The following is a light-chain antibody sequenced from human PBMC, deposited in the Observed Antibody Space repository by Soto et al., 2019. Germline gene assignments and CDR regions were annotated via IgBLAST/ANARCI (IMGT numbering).Light chain of an antibody. CDR3: CSHSASYPFG. J-gene: IGLJ1*01. V-gene: IGLV2-11*01. Sequence: QSALTQPRSVSGSPRQSVTISCTGTSSDVGGYNCVSWYQQHPGKAPQLIIYDVTQRPSGVPDRFSGSKSGNTASLSISGLQAEDEADYYCCSHSASYPFGFGTGTKVTVL. CDR2: DVT. CDR1: SSDVGGYNC.